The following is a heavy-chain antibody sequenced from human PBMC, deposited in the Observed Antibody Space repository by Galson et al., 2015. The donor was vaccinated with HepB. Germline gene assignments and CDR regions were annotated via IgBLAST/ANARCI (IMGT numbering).Heavy chain of an antibody. Sequence: SVKVSCKASGYTFTDYYIHWVRQAPGQGLEWMGWINPTSGGTNYAQNLQGRVTVTRDKSISTAHMELSRLRSVDTAVYYCARSRIYCIGGTCYKQPFDYWGRGTLVTVSS. CDR1: GYTFTDYY. CDR2: INPTSGGT. J-gene: IGHJ4*02. CDR3: ARSRIYCIGGTCYKQPFDY. V-gene: IGHV1-2*02. D-gene: IGHD2-15*01.